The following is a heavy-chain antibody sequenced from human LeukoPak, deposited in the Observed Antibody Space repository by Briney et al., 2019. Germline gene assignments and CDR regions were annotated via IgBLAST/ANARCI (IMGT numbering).Heavy chain of an antibody. D-gene: IGHD2-2*01. CDR2: ILASGDTT. J-gene: IGHJ4*02. CDR3: AKDEAWRPAAD. V-gene: IGHV3-23*01. CDR1: GFSFNNYC. Sequence: PGGSLRLFCAASGFSFNNYCMSWVRQAPGKGLEWVAAILASGDTTYYADSVKGRFIISRDNSKDTLYLRVNSLRAEDTAIYFCAKDEAWRPAADWGQGALVTVSS.